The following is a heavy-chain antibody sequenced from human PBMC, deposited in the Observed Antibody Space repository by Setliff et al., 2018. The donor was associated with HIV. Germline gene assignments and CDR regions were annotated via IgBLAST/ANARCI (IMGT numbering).Heavy chain of an antibody. D-gene: IGHD7-27*01. CDR1: GFTFSSYA. Sequence: PGGSLRLSCAASGFTFSSYAMSWVRQAPGRGLEWVSAISGSGGSTYYADSVKGRFTISRHNSKNTLYLQMNSLRAEDTAVYYCARVRTGAWSYFDYWGQGTLVTVSS. CDR2: ISGSGGST. J-gene: IGHJ4*02. CDR3: ARVRTGAWSYFDY. V-gene: IGHV3-23*01.